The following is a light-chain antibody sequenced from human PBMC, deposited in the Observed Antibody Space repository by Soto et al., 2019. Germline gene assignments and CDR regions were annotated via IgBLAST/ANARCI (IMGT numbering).Light chain of an antibody. Sequence: EIVLTHSQCTLSLSPCERAALSSSASQSISSVYLAWYQQKPGKAPKVLIYAASSMASGIPDRFSGSGSGTDFTLTISRLQPEDFAVYYCQHYANSLWTFGQGTKVDIK. J-gene: IGKJ1*01. CDR1: QSISSVY. V-gene: IGKV3-20*01. CDR3: QHYANSLWT. CDR2: AAS.